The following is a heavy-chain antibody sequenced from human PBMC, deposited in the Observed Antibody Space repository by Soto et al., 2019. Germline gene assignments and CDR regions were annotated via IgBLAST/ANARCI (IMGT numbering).Heavy chain of an antibody. CDR1: GFTFSSYA. CDR2: ISGSGGST. J-gene: IGHJ4*02. CDR3: AATFFRSWTFDY. D-gene: IGHD3-16*01. V-gene: IGHV3-23*01. Sequence: GGSLRLSCAASGFTFSSYAMSWVRQAPGKGLEWVSAISGSGGSTYYADSVKGRFTISRDNSKNTLYLQMNSLRAEDTAVYYCAATFFRSWTFDYWGQGTLVTVSS.